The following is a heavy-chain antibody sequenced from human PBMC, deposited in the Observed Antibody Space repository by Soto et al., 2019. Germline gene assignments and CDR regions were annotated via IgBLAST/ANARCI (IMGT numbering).Heavy chain of an antibody. CDR1: GFTFSSYS. D-gene: IGHD3-22*01. V-gene: IGHV3-21*01. CDR2: ISSSSSYI. Sequence: VGSLRLSCAASGFTFSSYSMNWVRQAPGKGLEWVSSISSSSSYIYYADSVKGRFTISRDNAKNSLYLQMNSLRAEDTAVYYCATSYEDPYYYDSSGYYRIDYWGQGTLGTVS. CDR3: ATSYEDPYYYDSSGYYRIDY. J-gene: IGHJ4*02.